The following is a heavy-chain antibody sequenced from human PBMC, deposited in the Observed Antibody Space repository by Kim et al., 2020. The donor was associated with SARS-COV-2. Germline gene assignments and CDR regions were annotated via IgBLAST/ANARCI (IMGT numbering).Heavy chain of an antibody. CDR3: ARGGVSHLFDY. V-gene: IGHV7-4-1*02. Sequence: PRYAQGLTGRFVFSLDTSVSTAYLQISSLKAEDTAVYYCARGGVSHLFDYWGQGTLVTVSS. J-gene: IGHJ4*02. CDR2: P. D-gene: IGHD1-26*01.